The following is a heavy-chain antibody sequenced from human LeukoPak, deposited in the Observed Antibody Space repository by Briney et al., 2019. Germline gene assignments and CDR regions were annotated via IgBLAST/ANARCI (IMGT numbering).Heavy chain of an antibody. CDR3: ARQMDTTKNDY. J-gene: IGHJ4*02. Sequence: ASVKVSCKASGYTFTNFGISWVRQMPGKGLEWMGIIYPGDSDIRYSPSFQGQVTISADKSISTAYLQWSSLKASDTAMYYCARQMDTTKNDYWGQGTLVTVSS. CDR2: IYPGDSDI. CDR1: GYTFTNFG. V-gene: IGHV5-51*01. D-gene: IGHD5-18*01.